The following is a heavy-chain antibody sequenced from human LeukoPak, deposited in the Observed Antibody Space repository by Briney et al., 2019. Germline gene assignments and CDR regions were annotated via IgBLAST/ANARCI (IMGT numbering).Heavy chain of an antibody. CDR3: AIAPXXXXXXYYYGMDV. Sequence: GGSLRLSCAASGFTFSNYAMTWVRQAPGKGLEWVSGISGGGDTTYYVDSVKGRFTISRDSSKNTLYLQMNSLRVEDTAVYYCAIAPXXXXXXYYYGMDVWGHGTTVT. CDR1: GFTFSNYA. J-gene: IGHJ6*02. CDR2: ISGGGDTT. V-gene: IGHV3-23*01.